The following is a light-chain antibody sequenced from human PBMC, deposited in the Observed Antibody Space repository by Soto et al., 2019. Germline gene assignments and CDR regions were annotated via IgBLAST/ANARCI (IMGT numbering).Light chain of an antibody. V-gene: IGKV3-20*01. J-gene: IGKJ3*01. CDR2: GAS. CDR1: QSVSSSY. Sequence: EIVLTQSPGTLYLSPGERATLSCRASQSVSSSYLAWYRQRPGQAPRLLIYGASIRATGIPDRFSGSGSGTDFTLTISRLEPEDLAMYYCQYYGSSPSFGPGTKVDLK. CDR3: QYYGSSPS.